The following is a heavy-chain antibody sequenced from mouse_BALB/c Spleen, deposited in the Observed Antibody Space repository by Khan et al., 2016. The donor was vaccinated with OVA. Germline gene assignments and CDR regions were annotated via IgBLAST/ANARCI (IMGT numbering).Heavy chain of an antibody. CDR1: GYTFINYW. J-gene: IGHJ2*01. V-gene: IGHV1-7*01. CDR2: INPSTGYT. CDR3: ARWGRRWDFDY. D-gene: IGHD1-1*01. Sequence: VQLQQSGAELAKPGASVKMSCKASGYTFINYWILWVKQRPGQGLEWIGYINPSTGYTEYNQNFKAKATLTADKSSSTAYMQLSSLTSEDSAVYYCARWGRRWDFDYWGQGTTLTVSS.